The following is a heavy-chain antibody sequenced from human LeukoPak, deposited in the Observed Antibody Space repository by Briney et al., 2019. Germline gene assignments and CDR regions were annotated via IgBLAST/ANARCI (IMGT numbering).Heavy chain of an antibody. J-gene: IGHJ5*02. V-gene: IGHV5-51*01. CDR1: GYSFTSYW. Sequence: GESLKISCKGSGYSFTSYWIGWVRQMPGKGLEWMGIIYPGDSDTRYSPSFQGQVTISADKSISTAYLQWSSLEASDTAMYYCARGEFINXVVXXXWFDPWGXGTLVTV. CDR2: IYPGDSDT. D-gene: IGHD2-2*01. CDR3: ARGEFINXVVXXXWFDP.